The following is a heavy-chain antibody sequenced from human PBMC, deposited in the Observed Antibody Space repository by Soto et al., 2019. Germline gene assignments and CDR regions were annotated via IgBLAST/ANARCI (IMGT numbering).Heavy chain of an antibody. Sequence: PSETLSLTCTVSGGSISSSSYYWGWIRQPPGEGLEWIGSIYYSGSTYYNPSLKSRVTISVDTSKNQFSLKLSSVTAADTAVYYCARLRGYGNWFDPWGQGTLVTVSS. CDR2: IYYSGST. CDR1: GGSISSSSYY. CDR3: ARLRGYGNWFDP. D-gene: IGHD5-18*01. J-gene: IGHJ5*02. V-gene: IGHV4-39*01.